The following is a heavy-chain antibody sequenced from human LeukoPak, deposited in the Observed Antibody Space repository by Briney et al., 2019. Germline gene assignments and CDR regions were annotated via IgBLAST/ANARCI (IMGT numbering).Heavy chain of an antibody. J-gene: IGHJ3*02. CDR1: GDSISSHY. Sequence: SETLSLTCVVSGDSISSHYWTWIRQSPGKGLEWIGYISYIGSTNYNPSLKSRVTISIDTSKNQFSLKLRSVTAADTAVYYCARDLVTVTKGFDIWGQGTMVSVSS. V-gene: IGHV4-59*11. CDR2: ISYIGST. D-gene: IGHD4-17*01. CDR3: ARDLVTVTKGFDI.